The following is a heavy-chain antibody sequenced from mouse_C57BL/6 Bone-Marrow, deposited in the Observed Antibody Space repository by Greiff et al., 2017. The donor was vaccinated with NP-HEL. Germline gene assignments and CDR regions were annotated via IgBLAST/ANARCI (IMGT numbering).Heavy chain of an antibody. D-gene: IGHD4-1*01. J-gene: IGHJ2*01. CDR1: GYAFTNYL. CDR2: INPGSGGT. V-gene: IGHV1-54*01. Sequence: VHLQQSGAELVRPGTSVKVSCKASGYAFTNYLIEWVKQRPGQGLEWIGVINPGSGGTNYNEKFKGKATLTADKSSSTAYMQLSSLTSEDSAVYFCARGNWAFDYWGKGTTLTVSS. CDR3: ARGNWAFDY.